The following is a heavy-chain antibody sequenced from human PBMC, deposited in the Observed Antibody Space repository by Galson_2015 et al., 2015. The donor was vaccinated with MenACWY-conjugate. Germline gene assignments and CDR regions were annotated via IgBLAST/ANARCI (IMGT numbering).Heavy chain of an antibody. CDR1: GFTFSSHA. V-gene: IGHV3-30*01. Sequence: SLRLSCAASGFTFSSHAMHWVRQAPGKGLEWVAVISHDGTNKWYADSVKGRFTISRDNSKNTLDLQMNSLRAEDTAVYYCARDGSGWYAVGYCGQGTLVTVSS. CDR2: ISHDGTNK. CDR3: ARDGSGWYAVGY. J-gene: IGHJ4*02. D-gene: IGHD6-19*01.